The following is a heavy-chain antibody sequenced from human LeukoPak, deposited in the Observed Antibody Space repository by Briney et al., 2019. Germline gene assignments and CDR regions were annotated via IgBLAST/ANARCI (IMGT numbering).Heavy chain of an antibody. D-gene: IGHD1-14*01. CDR3: AKVLTRTWWFDP. J-gene: IGHJ5*02. CDR2: ISGSGGST. Sequence: GGSLRLSCAASGFTFSSYAMSWVRQAPGKGLEWVSAISGSGGSTYYADSVKGRFTISRDNSKNTLYPQMNSLRAEDTAVYYCAKVLTRTWWFDPWGQGTLVTVSS. CDR1: GFTFSSYA. V-gene: IGHV3-23*01.